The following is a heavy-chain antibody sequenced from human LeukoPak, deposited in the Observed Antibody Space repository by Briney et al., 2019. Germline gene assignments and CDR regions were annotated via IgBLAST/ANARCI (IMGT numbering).Heavy chain of an antibody. J-gene: IGHJ4*02. D-gene: IGHD5-18*01. V-gene: IGHV3-30*02. CDR3: AKIRSYGYVGPFDY. Sequence: GGSLRLSCAASGFTFSSYGMHWVRQAPGKGLEWVAFIRYDGSNKYYADSVKGRFTISRDNSKNTLYLQMNSLRAEDTAVYYCAKIRSYGYVGPFDYWGQRTLVTVSS. CDR2: IRYDGSNK. CDR1: GFTFSSYG.